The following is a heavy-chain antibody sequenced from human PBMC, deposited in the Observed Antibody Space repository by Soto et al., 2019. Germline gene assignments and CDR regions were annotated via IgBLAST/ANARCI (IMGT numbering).Heavy chain of an antibody. Sequence: EVQLLESGGGLVQPGGSLRLSCAASGFTFSSYAMSWVRQAPGKGLEWVSAISGSGGSKYYADSVKGRFTISRDNSKYTLYLQMKSLRAEDTAVYYCAKGPWILVENIWGQGTMVTVSS. CDR1: GFTFSSYA. CDR3: AKGPWILVENI. CDR2: ISGSGGSK. V-gene: IGHV3-23*01. D-gene: IGHD1-26*01. J-gene: IGHJ3*02.